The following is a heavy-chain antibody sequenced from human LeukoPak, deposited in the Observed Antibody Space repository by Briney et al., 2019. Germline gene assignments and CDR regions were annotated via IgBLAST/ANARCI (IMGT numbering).Heavy chain of an antibody. CDR1: EYNFISYY. D-gene: IGHD2-21*01. Sequence: GASVKVSCKASEYNFISYYMHWVRQAPGQGLEWMGIINPSGGSTSYAQKFQDRVTMTRDTSTSTVYMELSSLKSEDTAVYNCAREDVVLVNAVRYYYYGMDVWGQGTTVTVSS. CDR3: AREDVVLVNAVRYYYYGMDV. J-gene: IGHJ6*02. V-gene: IGHV1-46*01. CDR2: INPSGGST.